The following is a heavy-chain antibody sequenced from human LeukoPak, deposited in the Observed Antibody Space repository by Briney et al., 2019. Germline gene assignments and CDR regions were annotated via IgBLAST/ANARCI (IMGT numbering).Heavy chain of an antibody. D-gene: IGHD3-22*01. J-gene: IGHJ5*02. CDR1: GYTFTGYY. Sequence: ASVKVSCKASGYTFTGYYMHWVRQAPGQGLEWMGWINPNSGGTNYAQKFQGRVTMTRDTSISTAYMELSRLRSDDTAVYYCARDSGDSSGYNWFDPWGQGTLVTVSS. V-gene: IGHV1-2*02. CDR2: INPNSGGT. CDR3: ARDSGDSSGYNWFDP.